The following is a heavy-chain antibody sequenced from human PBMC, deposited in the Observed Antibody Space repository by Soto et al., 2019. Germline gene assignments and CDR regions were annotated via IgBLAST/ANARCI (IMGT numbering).Heavy chain of an antibody. D-gene: IGHD3-9*01. CDR1: GFTFSSYW. J-gene: IGHJ6*02. Sequence: PGGSLRLSCAASGFTFSSYWMHWVRQAPGKGLVWVSRINSDGSSTSYADSVKGRFTISRDNAKNTLYLQMNSLRAEDTAVYYCARDRGYDILTGYQSYYYYGMDVWGQGTTVTVS. V-gene: IGHV3-74*01. CDR2: INSDGSST. CDR3: ARDRGYDILTGYQSYYYYGMDV.